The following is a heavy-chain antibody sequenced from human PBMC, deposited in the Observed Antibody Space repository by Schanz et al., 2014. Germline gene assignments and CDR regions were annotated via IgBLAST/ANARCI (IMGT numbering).Heavy chain of an antibody. CDR3: ARVDARYSGDWYFDL. D-gene: IGHD3-10*01. V-gene: IGHV3-7*01. J-gene: IGHJ2*01. CDR2: IKRDGFEA. Sequence: VQLQESGPGLVKPSETLSLTCTVSGGSVSNNRYSWNWVRLPPGKGLEWVANIKRDGFEAYYVDSVKGRFTISRDNAKNALYLQISSLRAEDTAVYYCARVDARYSGDWYFDLWGRGNLVTVSS. CDR1: GGSVSNNRYS.